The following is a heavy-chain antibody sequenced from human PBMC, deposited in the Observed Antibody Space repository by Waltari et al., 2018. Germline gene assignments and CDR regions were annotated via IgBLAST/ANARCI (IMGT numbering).Heavy chain of an antibody. CDR3: AKGAYRSSLFDY. J-gene: IGHJ4*02. D-gene: IGHD6-13*01. CDR1: GFTVRNNY. V-gene: IGHV3-66*01. CDR2: IYAGGST. Sequence: EVQLVESGGGLVQPGGSLRLSCAASGFTVRNNYISWVRQAPGKGLDCVSVIYAGGSTYYAGSVKGRFTISRDNSKNALYLQMNSLRAEDTAVYYCAKGAYRSSLFDYWGQGTLVTVSS.